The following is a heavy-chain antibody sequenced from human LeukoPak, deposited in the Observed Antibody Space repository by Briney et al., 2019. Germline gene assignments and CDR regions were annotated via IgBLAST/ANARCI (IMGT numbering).Heavy chain of an antibody. CDR1: GGSISSHY. D-gene: IGHD3-10*01. CDR2: IYYSGTT. CDR3: ARTLYASGSCYLDY. Sequence: PSETLSLTCTVSGGSISSHYWSWIRQPPGKGLQWIGYIYYSGTTNYNPSLKSRVTISVDTSKNQFSLKLSSVTAADTAVYYCARTLYASGSCYLDYWGQGTLVTVSS. J-gene: IGHJ4*02. V-gene: IGHV4-59*08.